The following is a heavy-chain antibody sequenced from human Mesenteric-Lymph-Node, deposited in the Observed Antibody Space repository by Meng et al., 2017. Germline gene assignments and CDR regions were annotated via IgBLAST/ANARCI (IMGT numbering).Heavy chain of an antibody. V-gene: IGHV1-2*06. J-gene: IGHJ3*02. CDR1: GYTFTAYY. Sequence: ASVKVSCKASGYTFTAYYIHWVRQAPGQGLEWMGRISPNSGGTNYAQKFQGRVTMTRDTSISTAYMELSRLRSDDTAVYHCAAPSITGDAFDIWGQGTMVTVSS. D-gene: IGHD1-20*01. CDR2: ISPNSGGT. CDR3: AAPSITGDAFDI.